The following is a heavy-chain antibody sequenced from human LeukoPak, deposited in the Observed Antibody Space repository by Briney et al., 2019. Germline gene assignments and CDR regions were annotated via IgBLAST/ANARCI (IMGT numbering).Heavy chain of an antibody. D-gene: IGHD1-26*01. J-gene: IGHJ6*03. CDR3: ARAARENSVGATSPYYYYYYYMDV. V-gene: IGHV1-18*01. CDR2: ISAYNGNT. CDR1: GYTFTSYG. Sequence: GASVKVSCRASGYTFTSYGLSWVRQAPGQGLEWMGWISAYNGNTNYAQKLQGRVTMTTDTSTSTAYMELRSLRSDDTAVYYCARAARENSVGATSPYYYYYYYMDVWGKGTTVTISS.